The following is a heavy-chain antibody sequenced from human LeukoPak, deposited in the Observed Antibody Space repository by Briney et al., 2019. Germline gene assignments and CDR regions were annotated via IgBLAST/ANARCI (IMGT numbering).Heavy chain of an antibody. CDR1: GGSISSYY. Sequence: SDTLSHTCTVSGGSISSYYWRWLRQPPGKGLEWIGYVYNSGSTNYNPSLKSRVTISVDTSKNQFSLKLSSVTAADTAMYYCARGSAAMIIWLDYWGQGTLVTVSS. V-gene: IGHV4-59*07. CDR3: ARGSAAMIIWLDY. J-gene: IGHJ4*02. D-gene: IGHD5-18*01. CDR2: VYNSGST.